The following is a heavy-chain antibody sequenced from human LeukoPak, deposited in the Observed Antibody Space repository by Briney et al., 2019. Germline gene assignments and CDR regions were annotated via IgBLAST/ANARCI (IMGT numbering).Heavy chain of an antibody. D-gene: IGHD4-11*01. Sequence: GGSLRLSCAASGFTLSNSWMHWVRQAPGKGLVWVSHITSGGSNTGYADSVKGRFTVSRDNAKNTLYLQMNSLRDEDTAVYFCVRATTRYGMDVWGQGTTVTVSS. V-gene: IGHV3-74*01. CDR3: VRATTRYGMDV. CDR1: GFTLSNSW. CDR2: ITSGGSNT. J-gene: IGHJ6*02.